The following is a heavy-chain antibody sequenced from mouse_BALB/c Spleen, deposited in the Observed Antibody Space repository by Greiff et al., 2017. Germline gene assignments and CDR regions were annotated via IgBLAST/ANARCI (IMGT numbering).Heavy chain of an antibody. CDR1: GFTFSSYA. J-gene: IGHJ2*01. CDR2: ISSGGST. D-gene: IGHD6-1*01. V-gene: IGHV5-6-5*01. Sequence: EVQLVESGGGLVKPGGSLKLSCAASGFTFSSYAMSWVRQTPEKRLEWVASISSGGSTYYPDSVKGRFTISRDNARNILYLQMSSLRSEDTAMYYCARGYTLLYYFDYWGQGTTLTVSS. CDR3: ARGYTLLYYFDY.